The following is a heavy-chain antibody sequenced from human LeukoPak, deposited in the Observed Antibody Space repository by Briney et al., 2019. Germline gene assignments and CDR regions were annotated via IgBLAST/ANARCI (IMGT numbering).Heavy chain of an antibody. CDR3: ANSPFWSGYSPRDY. V-gene: IGHV3-48*03. CDR1: GFTFSSYE. J-gene: IGHJ4*02. CDR2: ISSSGSTI. Sequence: PGGSLRLSCAASGFTFSSYEMNWVRQAPGKGLEWVSYISSSGSTIYYADSVKGRFTISRDNAKNSLYLQMTSLRAEDTAVYYCANSPFWSGYSPRDYWGQGTLVTVSS. D-gene: IGHD3-3*01.